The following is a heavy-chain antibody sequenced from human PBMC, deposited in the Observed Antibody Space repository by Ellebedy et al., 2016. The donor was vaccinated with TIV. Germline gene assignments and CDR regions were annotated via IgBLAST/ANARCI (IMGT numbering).Heavy chain of an antibody. CDR3: AGGISVAGTSLGF. J-gene: IGHJ4*02. CDR1: GFAVSSNY. CDR2: IYSSGGT. Sequence: GGSLRLSCAASGFAVSSNYMSWVRQAPGRGLEWVSTIYSSGGTSYAGSVKGRFTISRDNSKNTLYLQMNSLRAEDTAVYYCAGGISVAGTSLGFWGQGTLVTVSS. D-gene: IGHD6-19*01. V-gene: IGHV3-53*01.